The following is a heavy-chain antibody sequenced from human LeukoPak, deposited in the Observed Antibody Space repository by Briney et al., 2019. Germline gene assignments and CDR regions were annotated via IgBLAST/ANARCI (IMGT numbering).Heavy chain of an antibody. V-gene: IGHV3-21*01. CDR1: GFTFSSYS. D-gene: IGHD5-18*01. CDR3: ARGDTAFDY. Sequence: SGGSLRLSCAASGFTFSSYSMNWVRQAPGKGLEWVSSTSSSSTYIYYADSVRGRCAISRDNAKNSLYLQMNSLRAEDTAVYYCARGDTAFDYWGQGTLVTVSS. J-gene: IGHJ4*02. CDR2: TSSSSTYI.